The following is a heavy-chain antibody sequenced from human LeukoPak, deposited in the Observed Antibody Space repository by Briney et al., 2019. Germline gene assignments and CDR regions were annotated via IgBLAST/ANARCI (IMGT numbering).Heavy chain of an antibody. CDR2: ISSSGSTI. CDR1: GFTFSSYE. V-gene: IGHV3-48*03. Sequence: GGSLRLSCAASGFTFSSYEMNWVRQAPGKGLEWVSYISSSGSTIYCADSVKGRFTISRDNAKNSLYLQMNSLRAEDTAVYYCARGYSSGWYAIGTYYFDYWGQGTLVTVSS. J-gene: IGHJ4*02. CDR3: ARGYSSGWYAIGTYYFDY. D-gene: IGHD6-19*01.